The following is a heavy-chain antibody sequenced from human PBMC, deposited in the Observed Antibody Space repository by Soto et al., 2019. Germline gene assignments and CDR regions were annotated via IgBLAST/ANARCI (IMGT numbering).Heavy chain of an antibody. CDR2: IYYTGST. Sequence: PSETLSLTCTVSGGSISSDDHYWSWIRQPPGKGLEWIGYIYYTGSTNYNPSLESRLTISIDRPKNQFSLTLTSVNAADTALYYCARDRANSPDYFDSLGQGTLVTVSS. CDR3: ARDRANSPDYFDS. J-gene: IGHJ4*02. CDR1: GGSISSDDHY. V-gene: IGHV4-30-4*01. D-gene: IGHD1-1*01.